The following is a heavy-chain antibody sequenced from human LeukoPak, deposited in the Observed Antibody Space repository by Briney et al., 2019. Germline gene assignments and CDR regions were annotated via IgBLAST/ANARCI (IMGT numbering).Heavy chain of an antibody. CDR2: ISSSSSTI. D-gene: IGHD1-26*01. J-gene: IGHJ4*02. CDR3: ARDVIVGATTGLDY. CDR1: GFTFSSYS. Sequence: PGGFLRLSCAASGFTFSSYSMNWVRQAPGKGLEWVSYISSSSSTIYYADSVKGRFTISRDNAKNSLYLQMNSLRAEDTAVYYCARDVIVGATTGLDYWGQGTLVTVSS. V-gene: IGHV3-48*01.